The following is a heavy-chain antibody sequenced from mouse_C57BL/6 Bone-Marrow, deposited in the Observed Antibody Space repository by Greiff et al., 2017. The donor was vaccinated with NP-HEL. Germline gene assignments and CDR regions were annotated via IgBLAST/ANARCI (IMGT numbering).Heavy chain of an antibody. CDR1: GFTFSSYA. CDR3: AREAFAY. Sequence: EVKLVESGGGLVKPGGSLKLSCAASGFTFSSYAMSWVRQTPEKRLEWVATISDGGSYTYYPDKVKGRFTISRDNAKNNLYLQMSHLKSEDTAMYYCAREAFAYWGQGTLVTVSA. CDR2: ISDGGSYT. V-gene: IGHV5-4*01. J-gene: IGHJ3*01.